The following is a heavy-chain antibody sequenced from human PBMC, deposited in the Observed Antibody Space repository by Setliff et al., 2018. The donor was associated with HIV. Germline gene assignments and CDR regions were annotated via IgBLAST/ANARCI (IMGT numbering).Heavy chain of an antibody. CDR2: INHSGST. CDR1: GGSFSGYY. CDR3: ARGQMSYSGAFDI. D-gene: IGHD1-26*01. V-gene: IGHV4-34*01. Sequence: SETLSLTCAVYGGSFSGYYWTWIRQPPGKGLEWVGEINHSGSTNYTPSLKSRVTMSVATSATQFSLKLNSVTAADTAVYYCARGQMSYSGAFDIWGQGTLVTVPS. J-gene: IGHJ3*02.